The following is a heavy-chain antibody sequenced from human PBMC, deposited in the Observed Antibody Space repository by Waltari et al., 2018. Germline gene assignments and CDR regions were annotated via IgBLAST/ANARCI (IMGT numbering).Heavy chain of an antibody. Sequence: QLQLQESGPGLVKPSETLSLTCTVSGGSISSSSYYWGWIRQPPGKGLEWIGSSYYSGSTYYNPSLKSRVTISVDTSKNQFSLKLSSVTAADTAVYYCASGYSSSNWFDPWGQGTLVTVSS. CDR2: SYYSGST. J-gene: IGHJ5*02. D-gene: IGHD6-13*01. CDR1: GGSISSSSYY. V-gene: IGHV4-39*07. CDR3: ASGYSSSNWFDP.